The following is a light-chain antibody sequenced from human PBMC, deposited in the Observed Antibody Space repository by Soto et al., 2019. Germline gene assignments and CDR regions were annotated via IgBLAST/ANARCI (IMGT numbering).Light chain of an antibody. V-gene: IGKV3-20*01. J-gene: IGKJ1*01. CDR1: QSVSSSY. CDR3: QQYGSSPRT. Sequence: EIVLTQSPGTLYLSPGERAKLSCRASQSVSSSYLAWYQQKPGQAPRLLMYGASSRATGIPERFSGSGSGTDFTLTISRLEPEDFAVYYCQQYGSSPRTFGQGVKVDI. CDR2: GAS.